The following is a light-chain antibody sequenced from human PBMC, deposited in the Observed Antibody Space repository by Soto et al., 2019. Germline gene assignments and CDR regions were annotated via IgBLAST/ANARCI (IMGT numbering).Light chain of an antibody. CDR2: AAS. Sequence: DIQMTQSPSSLSASVGDRVTITCRASQSISSYLNWYQQTPGKAPKLLIYAASSLQSGVPSRFSGSGSGTDFTLTISSLQPEDFATYYCQQSYNTPPTFGPGTKVDIK. V-gene: IGKV1-39*01. CDR1: QSISSY. CDR3: QQSYNTPPT. J-gene: IGKJ3*01.